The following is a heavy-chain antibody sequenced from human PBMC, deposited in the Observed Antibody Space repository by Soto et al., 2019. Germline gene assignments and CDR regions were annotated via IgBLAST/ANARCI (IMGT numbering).Heavy chain of an antibody. V-gene: IGHV3-66*01. CDR3: ARSDYDFWSGYYTFDP. D-gene: IGHD3-3*01. Sequence: GSLRLSCAASGFTVSSNYMSWVRQAPGKGLEWVSVTYSGGSTYYADSVKGRFTISRDNSKNTLYLQMNSLRAEDTAVYYCARSDYDFWSGYYTFDPWGQGTLVT. CDR2: TYSGGST. CDR1: GFTVSSNY. J-gene: IGHJ5*02.